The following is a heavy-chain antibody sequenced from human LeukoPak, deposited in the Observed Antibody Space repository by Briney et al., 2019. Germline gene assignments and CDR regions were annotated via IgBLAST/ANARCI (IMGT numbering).Heavy chain of an antibody. Sequence: SETLSLTCTVSGGSISSYYWNWIRQPPGKGLEWIGYIYSSGSAIYNPSLTSRVTISLDTSKNQFSLYLSSVTAADTAVYYCARGYVRGVIWFDPWGQGTLVTVSS. CDR1: GGSISSYY. V-gene: IGHV4-59*01. CDR3: ARGYVRGVIWFDP. J-gene: IGHJ5*02. CDR2: IYSSGSA. D-gene: IGHD3-10*01.